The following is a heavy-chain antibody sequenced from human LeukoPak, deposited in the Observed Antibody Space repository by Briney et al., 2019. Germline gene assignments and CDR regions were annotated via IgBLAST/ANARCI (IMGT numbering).Heavy chain of an antibody. D-gene: IGHD3-10*01. CDR3: ARVSYGSGSYYAY. CDR2: IYYSGST. V-gene: IGHV4-59*01. Sequence: SETLSLTCTVSGGSISSYYWSWVRQPPGKALEWIGYIYYSGSTNYNPSLKSRVTISVDTSKTQFSLKLSSVTAADTAVYYCARVSYGSGSYYAYWGQGTLVTVSS. CDR1: GGSISSYY. J-gene: IGHJ4*02.